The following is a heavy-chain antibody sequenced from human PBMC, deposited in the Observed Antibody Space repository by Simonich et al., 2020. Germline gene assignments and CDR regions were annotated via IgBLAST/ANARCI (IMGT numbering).Heavy chain of an antibody. V-gene: IGHV4-59*08. CDR3: ARSLGYYYYYYGMDV. J-gene: IGHJ6*02. D-gene: IGHD1-26*01. CDR1: GGSISSYY. CDR2: FYYSGST. Sequence: QVQLQESGPGLVKPSETLSLTCTVSGGSISSYYWSWIRQPPGKGLEWIGYFYYSGSTNYNPSLNSRVTISVDTSKNPFSLKLSSVTAADTAVYYCARSLGYYYYYYGMDVWGQGTTVTVSS.